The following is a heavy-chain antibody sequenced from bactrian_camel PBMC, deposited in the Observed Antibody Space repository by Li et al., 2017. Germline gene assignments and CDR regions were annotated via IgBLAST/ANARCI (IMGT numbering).Heavy chain of an antibody. V-gene: IGHV3S1*01. CDR3: AAECRTTCTIARYYNY. CDR1: YTSSSYC. J-gene: IGHJ4*01. D-gene: IGHD3*01. CDR2: LHTSEGRA. Sequence: HVQLVESGGGSAQAGGSLTLSCRYTSSSYCMAWFRQAPGKEREGVALLHTSEGRATYVDAVKGRFTISQDYIKRTLDLQMTDMKPEDTAMYYCAAECRTTCTIARYYNYWGQGTQVTVS.